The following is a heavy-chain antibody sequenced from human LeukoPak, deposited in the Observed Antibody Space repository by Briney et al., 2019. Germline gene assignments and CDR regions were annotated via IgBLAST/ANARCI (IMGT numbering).Heavy chain of an antibody. D-gene: IGHD4/OR15-4a*01. Sequence: PGGSLRLSCAASGFTFSTYAMSWVRQAPGEGLEWLSTIGGGGRDTFYADSVKGRFTVSRDNSKNTLYLQMSSLRAGDTAVYFCAKNRGANYYNYYMDVWGKGTTVTVSS. CDR1: GFTFSTYA. CDR3: AKNRGANYYNYYMDV. V-gene: IGHV3-23*01. CDR2: IGGGGRDT. J-gene: IGHJ6*03.